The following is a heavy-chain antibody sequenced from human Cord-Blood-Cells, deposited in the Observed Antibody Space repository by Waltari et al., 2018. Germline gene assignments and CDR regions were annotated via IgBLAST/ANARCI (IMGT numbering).Heavy chain of an antibody. Sequence: QVQLQQWGAGLLKPSETLSLTCAVYGGSFSGYYWSWIRQPPGKGLEWIVEINHSGSTNYNPSLKSRVTISVDTSKNQFSLKLSSVTAADTAVYYCARKRVLRGYSYGYAFDIWGQGTMVTVSS. CDR1: GGSFSGYY. V-gene: IGHV4-34*01. J-gene: IGHJ3*02. D-gene: IGHD5-18*01. CDR3: ARKRVLRGYSYGYAFDI. CDR2: INHSGST.